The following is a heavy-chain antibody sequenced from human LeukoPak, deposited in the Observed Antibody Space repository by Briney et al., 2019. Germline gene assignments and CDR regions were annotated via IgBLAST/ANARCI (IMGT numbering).Heavy chain of an antibody. CDR3: ARVSGSYYPFDD. CDR2: IYTGGST. CDR1: GFTVSSDY. V-gene: IGHV3-53*01. D-gene: IGHD1-26*01. J-gene: IGHJ4*02. Sequence: GGSLRLSCVVSGFTVSSDYMSWVRQAPGKGLECVSLIYTGGSTYYADSVKGRFTISKDEPKNTLYLQMNSLRAEDTAIYYCARVSGSYYPFDDWGQGTLVTVSS.